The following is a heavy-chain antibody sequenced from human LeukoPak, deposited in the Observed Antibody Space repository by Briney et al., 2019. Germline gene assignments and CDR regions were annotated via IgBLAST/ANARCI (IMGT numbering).Heavy chain of an antibody. CDR2: IYHSGST. CDR3: ATLGYCSGGSCYGAWFDP. D-gene: IGHD2-15*01. Sequence: SETLSLTCAVSGGSISSGGYSWSWIRQPPGKGPEWIGYIYHSGSTYYNPSLKSRVTISVDRSKNQFSLKLSSVTAADTAVYYCATLGYCSGGSCYGAWFDPWGQGTLVTVSS. V-gene: IGHV4-30-2*01. CDR1: GGSISSGGYS. J-gene: IGHJ5*02.